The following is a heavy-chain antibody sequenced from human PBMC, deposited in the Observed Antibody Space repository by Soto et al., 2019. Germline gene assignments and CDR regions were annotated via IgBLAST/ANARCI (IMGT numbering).Heavy chain of an antibody. V-gene: IGHV1-18*01. CDR1: GYTFTSYG. D-gene: IGHD6-6*01. J-gene: IGHJ4*02. CDR2: ISAYNGNT. Sequence: ASVKVSCKASGYTFTSYGISWVRQAPGQGLEWMGWISAYNGNTNYAQKLQGRVTMTTDTSTSTAYMELRSLRSDDTAVYYCARDQIGMDSSSSHFDYWGQGTLVTVSS. CDR3: ARDQIGMDSSSSHFDY.